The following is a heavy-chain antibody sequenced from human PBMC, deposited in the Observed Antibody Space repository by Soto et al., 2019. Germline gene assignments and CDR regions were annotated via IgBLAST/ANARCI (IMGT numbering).Heavy chain of an antibody. CDR2: INPSGGST. CDR1: GVTFSRQD. CDR3: ARAYNYYDSSGYLY. V-gene: IGHV1-46*01. Sequence: ASVKVSCKASGVTFSRQDMHWVRQAPGQGLEWMGIINPSGGSTSYAQKFQGRVTMTRDTSTSTVYMELSSLRSEDTAVYYCARAYNYYDSSGYLYWGQGTLVTVSS. D-gene: IGHD3-22*01. J-gene: IGHJ4*02.